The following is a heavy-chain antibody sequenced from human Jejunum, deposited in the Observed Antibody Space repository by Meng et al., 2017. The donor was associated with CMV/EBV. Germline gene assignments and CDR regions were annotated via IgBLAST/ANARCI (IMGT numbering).Heavy chain of an antibody. CDR2: ITHSGST. CDR1: GAPFSGY. V-gene: IGHV4-34*01. CDR3: APGFRSWSGSYSS. J-gene: IGHJ4*02. Sequence: QVHLQPWGAGLLKPSETLSLTCGVYGAPFSGYWSWVRQPPGKGLEWIGEITHSGSTNYNVSLKSRVTISIDTSKNQFSLKLSSVTATDTAVNYCAPGFRSWSGSYSSWGQGTLVTVSS. D-gene: IGHD1-26*01.